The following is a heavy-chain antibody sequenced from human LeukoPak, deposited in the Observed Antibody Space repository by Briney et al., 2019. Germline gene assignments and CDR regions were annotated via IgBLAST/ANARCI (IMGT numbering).Heavy chain of an antibody. Sequence: GGSLRLSCAASGFTFSSYAMHWVRQAPGKGLEWVAVISYDGSNKYYADFVKGRFTISRDNSKNTLYLQMNSLRAEDTAVYYCARGVYIAAAQYGYWGQGTLVTVSS. CDR3: ARGVYIAAAQYGY. J-gene: IGHJ4*02. CDR1: GFTFSSYA. D-gene: IGHD6-13*01. V-gene: IGHV3-30-3*01. CDR2: ISYDGSNK.